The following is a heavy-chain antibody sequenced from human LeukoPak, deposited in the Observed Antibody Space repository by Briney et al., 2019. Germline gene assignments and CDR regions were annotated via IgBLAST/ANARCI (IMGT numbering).Heavy chain of an antibody. D-gene: IGHD3-3*01. J-gene: IGHJ4*02. Sequence: GGSLRLSCAASGFTFSSNWMHWVRQAPGKGLVWVSRINEDGSTTNYADSVKGRCTIFRDNAKNTLYLQMNSLRAEDTAVYYCARDPRITIFGVSLEPDDYWGQGTLVTVSS. CDR3: ARDPRITIFGVSLEPDDY. CDR2: INEDGSTT. CDR1: GFTFSSNW. V-gene: IGHV3-74*01.